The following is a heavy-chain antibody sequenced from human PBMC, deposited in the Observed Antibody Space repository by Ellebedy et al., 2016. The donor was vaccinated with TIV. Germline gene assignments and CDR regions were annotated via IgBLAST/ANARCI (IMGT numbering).Heavy chain of an antibody. CDR2: VQSSGVT. D-gene: IGHD2-21*01. J-gene: IGHJ5*02. CDR3: ARGTSSYSWFDP. CDR1: SGSFDYYY. Sequence: MPSETLSLTCAVSSGSFDYYYWSWIRQFAGKGLEWIGYVQSSGVTKYSPSLESRVTMSVDKSKKQVSLKLTSVTPADTALYFCARGTSSYSWFDPWGPGVLVAVSS. V-gene: IGHV4-4*07.